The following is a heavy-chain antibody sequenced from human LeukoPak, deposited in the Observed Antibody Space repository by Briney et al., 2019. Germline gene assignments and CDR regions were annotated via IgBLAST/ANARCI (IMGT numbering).Heavy chain of an antibody. CDR1: GGSITNYY. J-gene: IGHJ6*03. Sequence: SETLSLTCTVSGGSITNYYWSWIRQPPGKGLEWIGYIHYSGSTKYKSSLKSRVTISVDTSKNQFSLKLNSVTAADTADYFCARLSDYDVDTCHYMDVWGKGPTVTVSS. D-gene: IGHD3-22*01. V-gene: IGHV4-59*01. CDR2: IHYSGST. CDR3: ARLSDYDVDTCHYMDV.